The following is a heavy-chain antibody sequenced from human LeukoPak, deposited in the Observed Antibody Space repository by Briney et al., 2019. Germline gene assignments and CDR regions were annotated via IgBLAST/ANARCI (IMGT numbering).Heavy chain of an antibody. D-gene: IGHD5-18*01. V-gene: IGHV3-33*01. J-gene: IGHJ4*02. CDR2: IWYDGSNK. CDR3: ASAYTYGKVDY. CDR1: GFTFSSYG. Sequence: GRSLRLSCAASGFTFSSYGMHWVRQAPGKGLEWVAVIWYDGSNKYYADSVKGRFTISRDNSKNTLYLQMNSLRAEDTAVYYCASAYTYGKVDYWGQGALVTVSA.